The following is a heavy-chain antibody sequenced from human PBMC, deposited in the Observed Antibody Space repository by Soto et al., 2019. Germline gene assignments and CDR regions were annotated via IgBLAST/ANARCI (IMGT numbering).Heavy chain of an antibody. CDR2: LSIDGSIR. J-gene: IGHJ5*02. CDR3: WGGPNDNWLDP. V-gene: IGHV3-30-3*01. D-gene: IGHD3-16*01. CDR1: GFTFSLYP. Sequence: QVQLVESGGGVVQPGKSLRLSCAVSGFTFSLYPMHWVRQAPGKGLEWVALLSIDGSIRYYADSVKGRFTISRDNSKDTLYLQMNSLRPEDTAIYYCWGGPNDNWLDPWGQGTLVTVSS.